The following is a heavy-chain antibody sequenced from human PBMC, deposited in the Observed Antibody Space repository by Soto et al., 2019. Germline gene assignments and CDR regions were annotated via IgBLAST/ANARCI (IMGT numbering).Heavy chain of an antibody. J-gene: IGHJ6*02. D-gene: IGHD3-16*01. CDR3: ARGHVLYYYYGMDV. CDR2: INHSGST. V-gene: IGHV4-34*01. CDR1: GGSFSGYY. Sequence: LSLTCAVYGGSFSGYYWSWIRQPPGKGLEWIGEINHSGSTNYNPSLKSRVTISVDTSKNQFSLKLSSVTAADTAVYYCARGHVLYYYYGMDVWGQGTTVTVSS.